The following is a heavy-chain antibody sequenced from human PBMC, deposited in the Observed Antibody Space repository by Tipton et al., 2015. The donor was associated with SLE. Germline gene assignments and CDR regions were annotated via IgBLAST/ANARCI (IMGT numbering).Heavy chain of an antibody. CDR3: AKDGPGVVAGYFDY. J-gene: IGHJ4*02. V-gene: IGHV3-48*03. CDR1: GFTFSSYE. CDR2: ISSSGSTI. Sequence: SLRLSCAASGFTFSSYEMNWVRQAPGKGLEWVSYISSSGSTIYYADSVKGRFIISRDNAKNSLYLQMNSLRAEDTAVYYCAKDGPGVVAGYFDYWGQGTLVTVSS. D-gene: IGHD7-27*01.